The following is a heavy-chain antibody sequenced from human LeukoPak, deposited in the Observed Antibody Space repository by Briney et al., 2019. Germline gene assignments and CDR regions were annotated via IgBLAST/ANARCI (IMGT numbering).Heavy chain of an antibody. Sequence: PSETLSLTCTVSGGSISSYYWSWIRQPPGKGLEWIGYIYYSGSTNYNPSLKSRVTISVDTSKNQFSLKLSSVTAADTAVYYCARAYGGSYGFDYWGQGTLVTVSS. CDR3: ARAYGGSYGFDY. D-gene: IGHD1-26*01. CDR2: IYYSGST. J-gene: IGHJ4*02. CDR1: GGSISSYY. V-gene: IGHV4-59*01.